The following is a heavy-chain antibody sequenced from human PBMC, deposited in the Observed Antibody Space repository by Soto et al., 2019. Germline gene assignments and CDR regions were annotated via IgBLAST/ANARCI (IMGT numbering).Heavy chain of an antibody. J-gene: IGHJ6*02. CDR3: AKEGGNHYAYYAMDV. V-gene: IGHV6-1*01. D-gene: IGHD1-26*01. Sequence: PSQTLSLTCAISGDSVSSNSAAWSWIRQSPSRGLEWLGRTFYRSKWYNDYAVSVKDRITINPDTSKNQFSLQLNSVTPEDTAVYYCAKEGGNHYAYYAMDVWVQGTTVTVSS. CDR2: TFYRSKWYN. CDR1: GDSVSSNSAA.